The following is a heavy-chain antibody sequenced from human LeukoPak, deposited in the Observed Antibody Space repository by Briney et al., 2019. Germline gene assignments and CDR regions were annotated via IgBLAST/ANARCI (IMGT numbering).Heavy chain of an antibody. J-gene: IGHJ6*03. CDR3: AKLAGRTNYYMDV. D-gene: IGHD1/OR15-1a*01. Sequence: GGSLRLSCAASGFTFSSYDMSWVRQAPGQGMEWVSTISGSGGSTYYVASVKGRFTISRDNSKNMLYLQMNSLRAEDTAVYYCAKLAGRTNYYMDVWGKGTTVTVSS. CDR1: GFTFSSYD. CDR2: ISGSGGST. V-gene: IGHV3-23*01.